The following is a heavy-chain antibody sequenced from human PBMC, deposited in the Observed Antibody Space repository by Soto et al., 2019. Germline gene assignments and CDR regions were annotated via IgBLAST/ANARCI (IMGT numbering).Heavy chain of an antibody. Sequence: ASVKVSCKASGYTFTSYDINWVRQAAGQGLEWIGWMNPNSGNTGYAQKFQGRVTMTRNTSISTAYMELSSLRSEDTAVYYCALAEYSSGWYQGNYFVYWGQGTLVTVSS. CDR2: MNPNSGNT. D-gene: IGHD6-19*01. CDR3: ALAEYSSGWYQGNYFVY. J-gene: IGHJ4*02. V-gene: IGHV1-8*01. CDR1: GYTFTSYD.